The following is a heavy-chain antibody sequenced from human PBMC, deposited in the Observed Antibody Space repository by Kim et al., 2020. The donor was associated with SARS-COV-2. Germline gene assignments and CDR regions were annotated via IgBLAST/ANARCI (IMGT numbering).Heavy chain of an antibody. J-gene: IGHJ6*02. Sequence: ASVKVSCKVSGYTLTELSMHWVRQAPGKGLEWMGGFDPEDGETIYAQKFQGRVTMTEDTSTDTAYMELSSLRSEDTAVYYCAIAPVVVGATLSDYYYYGMDVWGQGTTVTVSS. V-gene: IGHV1-24*01. CDR2: FDPEDGET. D-gene: IGHD1-26*01. CDR3: AIAPVVVGATLSDYYYYGMDV. CDR1: GYTLTELS.